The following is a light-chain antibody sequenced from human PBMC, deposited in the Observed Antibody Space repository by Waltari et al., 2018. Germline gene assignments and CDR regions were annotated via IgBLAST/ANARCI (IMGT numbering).Light chain of an antibody. CDR2: DAS. Sequence: EVVLTQSPATLSLSPGERATLPCRASQSISSYLAWYQQKPGQAPRLLIYDASNRATGIPARFSGSGSETDFTLTISSLEPEDFAVYYCQQRTNWPPFTFGGGTKVAIK. CDR1: QSISSY. J-gene: IGKJ4*01. CDR3: QQRTNWPPFT. V-gene: IGKV3-11*01.